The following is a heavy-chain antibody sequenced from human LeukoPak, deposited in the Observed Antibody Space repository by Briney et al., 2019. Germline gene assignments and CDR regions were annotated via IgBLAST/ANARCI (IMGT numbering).Heavy chain of an antibody. CDR2: ISHNGDST. D-gene: IGHD4-17*01. J-gene: IGHJ3*01. Sequence: GGSLRLSCSASRFSLSDDSMNWIRQALGKGLEYVSGISHNGDSTRYADSVKGRFPISRDNSKNTLYLQMTSLRPEDTAVYYCVTNCGDYGGGAVDVWGQGTMVIVSS. V-gene: IGHV3-64D*06. CDR3: VTNCGDYGGGAVDV. CDR1: RFSLSDDS.